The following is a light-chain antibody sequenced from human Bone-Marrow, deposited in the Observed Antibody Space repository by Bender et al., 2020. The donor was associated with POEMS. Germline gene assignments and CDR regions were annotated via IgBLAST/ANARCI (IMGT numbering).Light chain of an antibody. CDR1: VTDVGTYDY. Sequence: QSALTQPRSVSGSPGQSVTISCTGTVTDVGTYDYVSWHQQHPGKAPRLLIYAVTMRPSGVPDRFSGSKSGTSASLAITGLQSDDEAIYFCVAWDASLNGWVFGGGTKLTVL. CDR3: VAWDASLNGWV. CDR2: AVT. J-gene: IGLJ3*02. V-gene: IGLV2-11*01.